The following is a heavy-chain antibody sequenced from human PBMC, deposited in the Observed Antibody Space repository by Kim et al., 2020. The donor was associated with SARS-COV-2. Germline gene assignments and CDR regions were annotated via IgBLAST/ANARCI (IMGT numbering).Heavy chain of an antibody. CDR3: ARGGDYIEGWFDP. Sequence: NTAQKFQGRVTITAAESTGTAYMELSSLRSEDTAVYYCARGGDYIEGWFDPWGQGTLVTVSS. V-gene: IGHV1-69*01. D-gene: IGHD4-17*01. J-gene: IGHJ5*02.